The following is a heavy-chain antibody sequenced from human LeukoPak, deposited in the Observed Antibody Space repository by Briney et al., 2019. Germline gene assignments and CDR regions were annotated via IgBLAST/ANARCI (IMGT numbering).Heavy chain of an antibody. D-gene: IGHD3-22*01. CDR2: IYYSGST. CDR3: ARQTYYYDSSGHPYWYFDL. V-gene: IGHV4-39*01. Sequence: SETLSLTCTVSGVSISSSSYYWGWIRQPPGKGLEWIGTIYYSGSTYYNPSLKSRLTMSVDTSKNQFSLKLSSVTVADTAIYYCARQTYYYDSSGHPYWYFDLWGRGTLVTVTS. CDR1: GVSISSSSYY. J-gene: IGHJ2*01.